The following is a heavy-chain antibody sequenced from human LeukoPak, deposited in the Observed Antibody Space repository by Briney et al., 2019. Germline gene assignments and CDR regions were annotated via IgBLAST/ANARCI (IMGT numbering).Heavy chain of an antibody. CDR2: FDPEDGET. CDR3: ATEVVVVPAAMVYYYGMDV. CDR1: GYTLTELS. J-gene: IGHJ6*02. Sequence: ASVRVSCKVSGYTLTELSMHWVRQAPGKGLEWMGGFDPEDGETIYAQKFQGRVTMTEDTSTDTAYMELSSLRSEDTAVYYRATEVVVVPAAMVYYYGMDVWGQGTTVTVSS. V-gene: IGHV1-24*01. D-gene: IGHD2-2*01.